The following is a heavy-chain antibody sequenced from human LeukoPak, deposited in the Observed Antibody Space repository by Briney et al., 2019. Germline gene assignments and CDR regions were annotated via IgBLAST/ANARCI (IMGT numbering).Heavy chain of an antibody. D-gene: IGHD2-21*01. Sequence: SLRLSGTCSGFTFVDYAMSWVRPAPGKGLDWVGFIRSKAYGGTTEYAASVKGRCSISREDSKSIADLQMNSLKTEDTAVYYCTRELIPNWFDPWGQGTLVTVSS. CDR1: GFTFVDYA. CDR3: TRELIPNWFDP. J-gene: IGHJ5*02. V-gene: IGHV3-49*04. CDR2: IRSKAYGGTT.